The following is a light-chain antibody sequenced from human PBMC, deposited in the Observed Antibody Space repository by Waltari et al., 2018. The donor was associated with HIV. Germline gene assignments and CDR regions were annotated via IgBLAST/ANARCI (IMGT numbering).Light chain of an antibody. CDR2: KDT. Sequence: SYELTQPPSVSVSPGQTAEITCSGAALPKRYSYWYRQKTGQAPVMVIYKDTKRPSGIPERFSGSTSGTKVTLTISGVRTEDEADYYCQSVDDGGTHVVFGGGTKLTVL. CDR3: QSVDDGGTHVV. J-gene: IGLJ2*01. V-gene: IGLV3-25*03. CDR1: ALPKRY.